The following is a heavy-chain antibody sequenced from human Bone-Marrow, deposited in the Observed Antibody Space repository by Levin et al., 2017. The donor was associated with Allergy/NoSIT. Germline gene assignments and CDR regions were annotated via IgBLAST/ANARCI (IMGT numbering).Heavy chain of an antibody. V-gene: IGHV3-30*18. D-gene: IGHD6-19*01. J-gene: IGHJ4*02. CDR1: GFTFSSYG. CDR3: AKADGSGFASFDY. Sequence: PGGSLRLSCAASGFTFSSYGMHWVRQAPGKGLEWVAVISYDGSNKYYADSVKGRFTISRDNSKNTLYLQMNSLRAEDTAVYYCAKADGSGFASFDYWGQGTLVTVSS. CDR2: ISYDGSNK.